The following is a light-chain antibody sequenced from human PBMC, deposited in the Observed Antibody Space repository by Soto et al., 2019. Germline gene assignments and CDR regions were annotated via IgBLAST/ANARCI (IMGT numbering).Light chain of an antibody. Sequence: EIVLTQSPATLSLSPGERATLSCGASQSVYSTYLAWYQQKPGLAPRLLIYDASSRATGIPDRFSGSGSGTDFTLTISTLEPEDFAVYYCQQYGSSPRTFGQGTKVEIK. CDR1: QSVYSTY. V-gene: IGKV3D-20*01. CDR3: QQYGSSPRT. CDR2: DAS. J-gene: IGKJ1*01.